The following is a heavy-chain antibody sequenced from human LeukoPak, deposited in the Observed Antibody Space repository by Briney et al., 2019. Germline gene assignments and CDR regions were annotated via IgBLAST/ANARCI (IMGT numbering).Heavy chain of an antibody. CDR2: IKQDGSEK. CDR1: GFTFGNYW. CDR3: ARDASNWGYDY. Sequence: GGSLRLSCAASGFTFGNYWMSWVRQAPGKGLEWVANIKQDGSEKYYVDSVKGRFTISRDNAKNSLYLQMNSLRAEDTAVYYCARDASNWGYDYWGQGTLVTVSS. D-gene: IGHD7-27*01. J-gene: IGHJ4*02. V-gene: IGHV3-7*01.